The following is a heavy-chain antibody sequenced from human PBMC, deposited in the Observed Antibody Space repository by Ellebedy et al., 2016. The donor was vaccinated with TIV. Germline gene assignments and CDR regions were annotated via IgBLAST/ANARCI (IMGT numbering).Heavy chain of an antibody. V-gene: IGHV4-39*07. Sequence: MPSETLSLTCTVSGGSISSSSYDWGWIRQPPGKGLEWIGSIYYSGSTYYNPSLKSRVTISVDTSKNQFSLKLSSVTAADTAVYYCARTHTAMVLFFDYWGQGTLVTVSS. D-gene: IGHD5-18*01. CDR2: IYYSGST. CDR3: ARTHTAMVLFFDY. CDR1: GGSISSSSYD. J-gene: IGHJ4*02.